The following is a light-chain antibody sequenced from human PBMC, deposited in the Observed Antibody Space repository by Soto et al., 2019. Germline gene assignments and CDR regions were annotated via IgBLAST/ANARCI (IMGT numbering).Light chain of an antibody. CDR3: QHRSSWPIT. CDR2: DAS. Sequence: EIVLTQSPATLSLSPGERATLSCRASQSVSRFLIWYQQKPGQAPRLLIYDASNRATGIPARFSGSGFGTDFTLTISSLEPEDFAVYYCQHRSSWPITFGGGTKVEIK. V-gene: IGKV3-11*01. J-gene: IGKJ4*01. CDR1: QSVSRF.